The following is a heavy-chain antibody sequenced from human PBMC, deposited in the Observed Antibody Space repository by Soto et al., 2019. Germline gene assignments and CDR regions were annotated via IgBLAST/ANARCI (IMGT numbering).Heavy chain of an antibody. V-gene: IGHV3-74*01. CDR1: GFTFSNDW. J-gene: IGHJ6*02. CDR2: VNTDGRST. D-gene: IGHD3-10*01. CDR3: ARSRRSGGMDV. Sequence: EAQLVESGGGLVQPGGSLRLSCAASGFTFSNDWMHWVRQAAGKGLVWVSRVNTDGRSTSYADSVKGRFSISRDNAKNTLYLQMNSLRAEDTAVYYCARSRRSGGMDVWGQGTTVTVS.